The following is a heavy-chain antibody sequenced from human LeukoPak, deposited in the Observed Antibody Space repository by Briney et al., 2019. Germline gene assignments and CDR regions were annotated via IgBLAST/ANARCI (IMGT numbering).Heavy chain of an antibody. V-gene: IGHV4-61*02. D-gene: IGHD6-19*01. CDR1: GGSISSGSYY. CDR2: IYTSGST. CDR3: ARDGRAGSLFAY. Sequence: PSQTLSLTCTVSGGSISSGSYYWSWIRQPAGKGLEWIGRIYTSGSTNYNPSLKSRVTISVDTSKNQFSLKLSSVTAADTAVYYCARDGRAGSLFAYWGQGTLVTVSS. J-gene: IGHJ4*02.